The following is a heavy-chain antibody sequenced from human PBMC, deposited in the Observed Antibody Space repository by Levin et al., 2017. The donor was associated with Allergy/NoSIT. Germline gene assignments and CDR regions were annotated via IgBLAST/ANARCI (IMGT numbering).Heavy chain of an antibody. Sequence: GESLKISCAASGFTVSSNYMSWVRQAPGKGLEWVSVIYSGGSTYYADSVKGRFTISRDNSKNTLYIQMNSLRAEDTAVNYCARGHYSYYYMDVWGKGTTVTVSS. V-gene: IGHV3-53*01. J-gene: IGHJ6*03. CDR1: GFTVSSNY. CDR3: ARGHYSYYYMDV. CDR2: IYSGGST.